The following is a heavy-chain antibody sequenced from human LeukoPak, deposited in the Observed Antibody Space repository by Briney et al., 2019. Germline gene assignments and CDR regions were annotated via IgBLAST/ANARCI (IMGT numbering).Heavy chain of an antibody. Sequence: PSETLSLTCTVSGGSISSGSYYWSWIRQPAGKGLEWIGRIYTSGSTNYNPSLKSRVTISVDTSKNQFSLKLSSVTAADTAVYYCARDRLMSSGSYTNWFDPWGQGTLVTVSS. D-gene: IGHD3-10*01. J-gene: IGHJ5*02. CDR2: IYTSGST. CDR3: ARDRLMSSGSYTNWFDP. V-gene: IGHV4-61*02. CDR1: GGSISSGSYY.